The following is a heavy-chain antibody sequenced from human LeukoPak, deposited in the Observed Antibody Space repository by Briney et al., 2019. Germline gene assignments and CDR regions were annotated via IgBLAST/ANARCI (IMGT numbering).Heavy chain of an antibody. CDR3: AITRAIWFGEADAFDI. CDR2: INPNSGGT. V-gene: IGHV1-2*02. CDR1: GYTFTSYG. D-gene: IGHD3-10*01. Sequence: ASVKVSCKASGYTFTSYGISWVRQAPGQGLEWMGWINPNSGGTNYAQKFQGRVTMTRDTSISTAYMELSRLRSDDTAVYYCAITRAIWFGEADAFDIWGQGTMVTVSS. J-gene: IGHJ3*02.